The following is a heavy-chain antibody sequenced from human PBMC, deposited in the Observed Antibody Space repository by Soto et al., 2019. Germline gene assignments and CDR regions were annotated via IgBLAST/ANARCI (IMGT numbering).Heavy chain of an antibody. V-gene: IGHV1-2*02. D-gene: IGHD6-19*01. J-gene: IGHJ5*02. CDR2: INPNSGGT. CDR1: GYTFTGYY. CDR3: ARGGGWDYNWFDP. Sequence: ASVTVSCKASGYTFTGYYMHWVRQAPGQGLEWMGWINPNSGGTNYAQKFQGRVTMTRDTSISTAYMELSRLRSDDTAVYYCARGGGWDYNWFDPWGQGTLVTVSS.